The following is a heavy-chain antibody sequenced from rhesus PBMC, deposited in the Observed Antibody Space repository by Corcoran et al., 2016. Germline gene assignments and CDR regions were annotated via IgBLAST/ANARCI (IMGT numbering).Heavy chain of an antibody. J-gene: IGHJ4*01. CDR3: ARQGYWGDYSGY. V-gene: IGHV4-81*01. Sequence: QLQLQESGPGLVKPSETLSLTCAVSGGSISGYYWSWIRQPPGKGLEWIGNIDGNIAATNDNPSLKRRVTISKDTSKNQFSLKLSSVTAADTAVYYCARQGYWGDYSGYWGQGVLVTVSS. CDR1: GGSISGYY. CDR2: IDGNIAAT. D-gene: IGHD3-34*01.